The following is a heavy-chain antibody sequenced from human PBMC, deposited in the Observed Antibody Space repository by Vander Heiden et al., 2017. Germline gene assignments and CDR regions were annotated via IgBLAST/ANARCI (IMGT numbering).Heavy chain of an antibody. J-gene: IGHJ5*02. Sequence: EVQLVECGGGFAQPGWSLRLSCADSGVTSSSYWMHWVRQAPGKGLVWVSRINSDGSSTSYADSVKGRFTISRDNAKNTLYLQMNSLRAEDTAVYYCARDRYRTVNNWFDPWGQGTLVTVSS. CDR1: GVTSSSYW. CDR2: INSDGSST. V-gene: IGHV3-74*01. D-gene: IGHD1-1*01. CDR3: ARDRYRTVNNWFDP.